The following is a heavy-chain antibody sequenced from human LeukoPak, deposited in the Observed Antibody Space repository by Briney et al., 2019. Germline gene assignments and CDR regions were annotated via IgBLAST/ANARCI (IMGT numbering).Heavy chain of an antibody. CDR2: FDPEDGET. CDR3: ATDGVVVTDSLNFDY. D-gene: IGHD2-21*02. CDR1: GYTLTELS. V-gene: IGHV1-24*01. Sequence: GASVKVSCKVSGYTLTELSMHWVRQAPGKGLEWMGGFDPEDGETIYAQKFQGRVTMTEDTSTDTAYMELSSLRSEDTAVYYCATDGVVVTDSLNFDYWGQGTLVTVSS. J-gene: IGHJ4*02.